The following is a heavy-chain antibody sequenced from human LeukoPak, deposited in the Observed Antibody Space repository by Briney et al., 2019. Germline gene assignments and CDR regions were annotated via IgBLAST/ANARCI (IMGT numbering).Heavy chain of an antibody. D-gene: IGHD1-1*01. CDR3: VQETGHNWGYLDY. CDR2: VTNSVGST. J-gene: IGHJ4*02. CDR1: GFIFSIYA. Sequence: GGSLRLSWAASGFIFSIYAMSWVRQAPGKGLEWVSSVTNSVGSTYYADSVKGRFAISRDNSKNTLYLQMNTLRADDTAVYYCVQETGHNWGYLDYWGQGTLVTVSS. V-gene: IGHV3-23*01.